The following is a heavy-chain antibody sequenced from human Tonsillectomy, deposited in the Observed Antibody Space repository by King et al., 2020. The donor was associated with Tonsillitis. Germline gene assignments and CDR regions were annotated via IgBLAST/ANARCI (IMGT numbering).Heavy chain of an antibody. Sequence: QLVQSGGGLVQPGRSLRLSCTASGFTFGDYAMSWVRQAPGKGLEWVGFIRSKAYGGTTEYAASVKGRFTISRDDSKSIAYLQMNSLKTEDTAVYYCTSDTYAGSHYYYYYMDVWGKGTTVTVSS. J-gene: IGHJ6*03. CDR1: GFTFGDYA. V-gene: IGHV3-49*04. D-gene: IGHD2-8*01. CDR2: IRSKAYGGTT. CDR3: TSDTYAGSHYYYYYMDV.